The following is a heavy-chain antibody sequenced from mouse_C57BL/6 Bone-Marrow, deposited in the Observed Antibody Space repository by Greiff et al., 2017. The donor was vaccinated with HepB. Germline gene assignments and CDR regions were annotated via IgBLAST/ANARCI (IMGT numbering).Heavy chain of an antibody. Sequence: VQLQQSGPELARPWASVKISCQAFYTFFRRLNFAIRDTNYWMQWVKQRPGQGLEWIGAIYPGNGDTSYNQMFKGKATLTADKSSSTAYMQLSSLTSEDSAVYYCAWTPIYYYGSSYAMDYWGQGTSVTVSS. J-gene: IGHJ4*01. CDR2: GQGLEWIG. D-gene: IGHD1-1*01. CDR3: SEDSAVYYCAWTPIYYYGSSYAMDY. CDR1: YTF. V-gene: IGHV1-87*01.